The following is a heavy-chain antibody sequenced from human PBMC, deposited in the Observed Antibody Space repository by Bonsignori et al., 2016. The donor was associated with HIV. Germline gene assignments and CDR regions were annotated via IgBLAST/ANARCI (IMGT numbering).Heavy chain of an antibody. D-gene: IGHD1-26*01. CDR2: ITSSSSYI. J-gene: IGHJ4*02. Sequence: VRQAPGKGLEWVSSITSSSSYIYYADSVKGRFTISRDNAKNSLYLLMNSLRAEDTAVYYCASDSGSYDYWGQGTLVTVSS. CDR3: ASDSGSYDY. V-gene: IGHV3-21*01.